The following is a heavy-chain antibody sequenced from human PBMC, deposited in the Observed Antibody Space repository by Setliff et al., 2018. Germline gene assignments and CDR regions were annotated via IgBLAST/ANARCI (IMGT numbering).Heavy chain of an antibody. J-gene: IGHJ4*02. CDR1: GYTFTSYA. V-gene: IGHV7-4-1*02. CDR2: ISAYNGNT. CDR3: ARVIPYYFDS. Sequence: ASVKVSCKASGYTFTSYAFSWVRQAPGQGLEWMGWISAYNGNTNYAQGFTGRFVFSLDTSVSTAYLQITSLKAEDTAVYYCARVIPYYFDSWGQGTQVTVSS.